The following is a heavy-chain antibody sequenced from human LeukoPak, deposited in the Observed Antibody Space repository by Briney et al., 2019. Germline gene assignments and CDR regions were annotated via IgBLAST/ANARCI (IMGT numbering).Heavy chain of an antibody. CDR2: INPSGGST. D-gene: IGHD3-10*01. J-gene: IGHJ4*02. V-gene: IGHV1-46*01. CDR1: GYTFTSYY. Sequence: ASVKVSCKASGYTFTSYYMHWVRQAPGQGLEWMGIINPSGGSTSYAQKFQGRATMTRDTSTSTVYMELSSLRPEDTAVYYCARDLGSYYGSGSQGPFGYWGQGTLVTVSS. CDR3: ARDLGSYYGSGSQGPFGY.